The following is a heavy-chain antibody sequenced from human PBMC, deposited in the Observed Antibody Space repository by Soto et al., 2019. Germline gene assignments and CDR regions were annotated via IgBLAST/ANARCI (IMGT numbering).Heavy chain of an antibody. CDR3: ARGPQGMAATGPYYSYGMDV. CDR1: GLTFSSYG. V-gene: IGHV3-33*01. CDR2: IWFDGTNK. D-gene: IGHD2-8*01. Sequence: QVQLVDSGGGVVQPGRSLRLSCAASGLTFSSYGMHWVRQAPGKGLEWVAVIWFDGTNKYYADSVKGRFTVSRDNSKNMLYLQMNSLRAEDTAVYYCARGPQGMAATGPYYSYGMDVWGQGTTVTVSS. J-gene: IGHJ6*02.